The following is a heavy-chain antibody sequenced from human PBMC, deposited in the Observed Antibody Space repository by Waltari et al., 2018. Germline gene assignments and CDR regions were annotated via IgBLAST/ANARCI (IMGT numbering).Heavy chain of an antibody. J-gene: IGHJ6*03. V-gene: IGHV1-24*01. D-gene: IGHD1-26*01. CDR3: RLVGRNIVLAGGTPSYYSYIDV. CDR1: RYTLSGFS. CDR2: FDRGDVEA. Sequence: QVQVVQSGAEAMEPGASVKVSCKIPRYTLSGFSIHWVRHCRGKGLEWIGRFDRGDVEAASARKFLGRVTMTEDTSTDTAYMELSSLTSDDTAVYYCRLVGRNIVLAGGTPSYYSYIDVWGRGASVIVSS.